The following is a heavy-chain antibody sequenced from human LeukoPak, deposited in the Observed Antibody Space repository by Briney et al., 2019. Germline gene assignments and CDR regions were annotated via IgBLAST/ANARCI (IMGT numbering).Heavy chain of an antibody. Sequence: GGSLRLSCAASGFTFSSFFMTWVRQAPGKGLEWVSSITGSSGTTSYADSVKGRFTISRDNSENTLYLHMNSLRADDTAAYYCAKSPAAVHYYYYYMDVWGKGTTVTVSS. CDR1: GFTFSSFF. J-gene: IGHJ6*03. D-gene: IGHD2-2*01. CDR2: ITGSSGTT. V-gene: IGHV3-23*01. CDR3: AKSPAAVHYYYYYMDV.